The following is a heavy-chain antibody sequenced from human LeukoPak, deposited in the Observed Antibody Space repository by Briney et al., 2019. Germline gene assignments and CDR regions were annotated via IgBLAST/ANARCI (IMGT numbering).Heavy chain of an antibody. CDR1: GGSISSGGYS. CDR2: IYHSGST. J-gene: IGHJ3*02. D-gene: IGHD2-21*02. CDR3: ARGSCGGDCPLGVDAFDI. Sequence: PSQTLSLTCAVSGGSISSGGYSGSCIRQPPGKGLEWIGYIYHSGSTYYNPSLKSRVTISVDRSKNQFSLKLSSVTAADTAVYYCARGSCGGDCPLGVDAFDIWAKGQWSPSLQ. V-gene: IGHV4-30-2*01.